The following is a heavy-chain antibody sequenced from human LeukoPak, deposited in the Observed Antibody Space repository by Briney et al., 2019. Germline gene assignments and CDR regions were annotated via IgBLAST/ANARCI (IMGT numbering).Heavy chain of an antibody. D-gene: IGHD3-10*01. Sequence: PSETLSLTCTVSGGSISSYYWSWIRQPPGKGLEWIGYIYYSGSTNYNPSLKSRVTISVDTSKNQFSLKLSSVTAADTAVYYCAREMGSGSYYNGGFDPWGQGTLVTVSS. CDR1: GGSISSYY. CDR2: IYYSGST. CDR3: AREMGSGSYYNGGFDP. J-gene: IGHJ5*02. V-gene: IGHV4-59*01.